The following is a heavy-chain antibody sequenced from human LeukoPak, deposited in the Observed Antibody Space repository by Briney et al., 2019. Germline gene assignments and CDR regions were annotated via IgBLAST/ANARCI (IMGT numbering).Heavy chain of an antibody. CDR2: ISSSSSYI. J-gene: IGHJ4*02. V-gene: IGHV3-21*04. CDR1: GFSFRSHG. CDR3: AKSFGPVIAAAGTGAD. Sequence: PGGSLRLSCAASGFSFRSHGMNWVRQAPGKGLEWVSSISSSSSYIYYADSVKGRFTISRDNSKNTLYLQMNSLRAEDTAVYYCAKSFGPVIAAAGTGADWGQGTLVTVSS. D-gene: IGHD6-13*01.